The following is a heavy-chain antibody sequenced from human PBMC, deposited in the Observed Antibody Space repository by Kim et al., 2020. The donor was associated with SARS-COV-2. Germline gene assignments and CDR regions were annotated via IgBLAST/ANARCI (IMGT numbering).Heavy chain of an antibody. J-gene: IGHJ6*03. D-gene: IGHD4-17*01. CDR1: GYSFSGYG. CDR3: ARDRSDYSDSVDYAYYIMDV. V-gene: IGHV1-18*01. Sequence: ASVKVSCKTSGYSFSGYGISWVRQAPGQGLEWMGWISGDKGNTNYAQKLQGRVTMTTDTSTSTAYMELRSLRSDDTAVYYCARDRSDYSDSVDYAYYIMDVWGRGTTVTVSS. CDR2: ISGDKGNT.